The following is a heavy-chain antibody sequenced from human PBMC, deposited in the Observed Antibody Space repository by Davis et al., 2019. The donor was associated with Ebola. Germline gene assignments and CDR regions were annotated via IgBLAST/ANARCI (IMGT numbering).Heavy chain of an antibody. CDR2: IYYSGST. Sequence: GSLRLSCTVSGGSISSYYWSWIRQPPGKGLEWIGYIYYSGSTNYNPSLKSRVTISVDTSKNQFSLKLSSVTAADTAVYYCAKDPRGYYYDSSGYYRGWYFDLWGRGTLVTVSS. CDR1: GGSISSYY. V-gene: IGHV4-59*12. J-gene: IGHJ2*01. CDR3: AKDPRGYYYDSSGYYRGWYFDL. D-gene: IGHD3-22*01.